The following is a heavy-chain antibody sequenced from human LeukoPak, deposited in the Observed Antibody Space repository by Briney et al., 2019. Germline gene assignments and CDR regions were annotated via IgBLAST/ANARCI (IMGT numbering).Heavy chain of an antibody. CDR1: GFTLSSYW. D-gene: IGHD2-15*01. V-gene: IGHV3-30*18. CDR2: ISYDGSNK. J-gene: IGHJ4*02. CDR3: AKSGGYYFDY. Sequence: GGSLRLSCAASGFTLSSYWMHWVRQAPGKGLEWLAFISYDGSNKFYADSVKGRFTFSRDNSKNTLYLEMNSLRAEDTAVYYCAKSGGYYFDYWGQGTLVTVSS.